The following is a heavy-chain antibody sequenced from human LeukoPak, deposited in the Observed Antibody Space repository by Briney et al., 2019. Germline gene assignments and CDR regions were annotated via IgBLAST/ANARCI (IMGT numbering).Heavy chain of an antibody. D-gene: IGHD4-17*01. J-gene: IGHJ5*02. Sequence: SVKVSCKASGYTFTSYDINWVRQATGQGLEWMGWMNPNSGNTGYAQKFQGRVTMTRNTSISTAYMELSSLRSEDTAVYYCARGFRDYGDYFWFDPWGQGTLVTVSS. CDR1: GYTFTSYD. CDR3: ARGFRDYGDYFWFDP. V-gene: IGHV1-8*01. CDR2: MNPNSGNT.